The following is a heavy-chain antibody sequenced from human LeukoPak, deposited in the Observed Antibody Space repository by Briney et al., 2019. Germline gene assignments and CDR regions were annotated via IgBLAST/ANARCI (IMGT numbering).Heavy chain of an antibody. Sequence: ASVKVSCKVSGYTLTELSMHWVRQAPGKGLEWMGGFDPEDGETIYAQKFQGRVTMTEDTSTDTAYMELSSLRSEDTAVYYCARDLPDYCSGGSCYSLDYWGQGTLVTVSS. D-gene: IGHD2-15*01. J-gene: IGHJ4*02. CDR1: GYTLTELS. CDR2: FDPEDGET. V-gene: IGHV1-24*01. CDR3: ARDLPDYCSGGSCYSLDY.